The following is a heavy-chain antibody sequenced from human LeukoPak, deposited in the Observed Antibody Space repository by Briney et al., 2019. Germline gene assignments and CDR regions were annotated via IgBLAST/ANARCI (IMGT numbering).Heavy chain of an antibody. CDR1: GYIFTNYW. CDR2: ICPDDSDT. J-gene: IGHJ4*02. Sequence: KDGESLKISCKGSGYIFTNYWIGWVRQMPGNGLEWMGIICPDDSDTRYSPSFQGQVTISADKSISTAYLQWSSLKASDTAMYYCARRSQDGSGYDSAWDYFDYWGQGTLVTVSS. V-gene: IGHV5-51*01. D-gene: IGHD5-12*01. CDR3: ARRSQDGSGYDSAWDYFDY.